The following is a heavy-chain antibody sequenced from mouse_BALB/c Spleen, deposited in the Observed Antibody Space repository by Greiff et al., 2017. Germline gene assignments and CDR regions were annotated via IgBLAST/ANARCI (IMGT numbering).Heavy chain of an antibody. CDR2: IYPGDGDT. D-gene: IGHD4-1*01. V-gene: IGHV1-80*01. CDR3: ARSGLGREGGSYFDY. J-gene: IGHJ2*01. Sequence: VKLMESGAELVRPGSSVKISCKASGYAFSSYWMNWVKQRPGQGLEWIGQIYPGDGDTNYNGKFKGKATLTADKSSSTAYMQLSSLTSEDSAVYFCARSGLGREGGSYFDYWGQGTTLTVSS. CDR1: GYAFSSYW.